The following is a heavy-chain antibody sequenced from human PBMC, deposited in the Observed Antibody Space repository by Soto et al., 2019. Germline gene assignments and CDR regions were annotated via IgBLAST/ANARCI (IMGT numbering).Heavy chain of an antibody. V-gene: IGHV4-34*01. Sequence: SETLSLTCAVYGGSFSGYYWSWIRQPPGKGLEWIGEINHSGSTNYNPSLKSRVTISVDTSKNQFSLKLSSVTAPHTAVYYCARSRGGRRRSWLDPWGQRTLVTVSS. CDR3: ARSRGGRRRSWLDP. CDR1: GGSFSGYY. J-gene: IGHJ5*02. CDR2: INHSGST. D-gene: IGHD2-15*01.